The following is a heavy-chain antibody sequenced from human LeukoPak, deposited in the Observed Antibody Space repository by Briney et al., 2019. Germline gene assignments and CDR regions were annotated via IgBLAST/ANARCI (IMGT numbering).Heavy chain of an antibody. J-gene: IGHJ4*02. CDR1: GFTFSDYY. CDR2: VSGSGSPI. D-gene: IGHD5-18*01. CDR3: ARDRGGPGYTYGQPLDY. V-gene: IGHV3-11*01. Sequence: SGGSLRLSCAASGFTFSDYYMTWIRQAPGKGLECVSYVSGSGSPIYYADSVKGRFTISRDNAKNSLYLQMNSLRAEDTAVYYCARDRGGPGYTYGQPLDYWGQGTLVTVSS.